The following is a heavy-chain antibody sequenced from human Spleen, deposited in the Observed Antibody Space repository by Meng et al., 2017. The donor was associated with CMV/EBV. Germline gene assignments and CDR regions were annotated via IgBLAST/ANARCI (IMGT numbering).Heavy chain of an antibody. D-gene: IGHD3-16*01. CDR2: IYSGGDT. Sequence: GESLKISCAISGFTVSSSYMSWVRQAPGKGLEWVSLIYSGGDTYYADSVRGQFTISRDNSKNTLYLQMNSLRADDTAFYYCARGASAYHLHWFDPWGQGTLVTVSS. CDR3: ARGASAYHLHWFDP. J-gene: IGHJ5*02. V-gene: IGHV3-53*01. CDR1: GFTVSSSY.